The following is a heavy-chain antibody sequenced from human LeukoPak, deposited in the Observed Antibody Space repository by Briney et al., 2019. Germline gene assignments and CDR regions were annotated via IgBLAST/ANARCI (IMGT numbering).Heavy chain of an antibody. CDR1: VFTFTHYW. V-gene: IGHV3-74*01. CDR2: INGDGSDT. J-gene: IGHJ6*03. CDR3: ARDQRRYYHMDV. Sequence: GGSLRLSCAASVFTFTHYWMNWVRHSPGKGRVWVSRINGDGSDTGYADSVKGRFTISRDNANNTLYLQMNRLRDEDTAVYYCARDQRRYYHMDVWGKGTTVTVSS.